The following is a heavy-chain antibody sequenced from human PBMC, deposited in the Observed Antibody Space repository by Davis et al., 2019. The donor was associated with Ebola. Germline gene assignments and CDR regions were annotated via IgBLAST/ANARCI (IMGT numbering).Heavy chain of an antibody. Sequence: GESLKISCDASGFTVRNTHMSWVRQAPGKGLEWVSGIYGGDTHYADSVKGRFTISRDNSKNTLHLQMNSLRVEDTAVYFCAREPTGNYYYFYGMDAWGKGTTVSVSS. CDR3: AREPTGNYYYFYGMDA. CDR1: GFTVRNTH. CDR2: IYGGDT. D-gene: IGHD2-21*02. J-gene: IGHJ6*04. V-gene: IGHV3-53*01.